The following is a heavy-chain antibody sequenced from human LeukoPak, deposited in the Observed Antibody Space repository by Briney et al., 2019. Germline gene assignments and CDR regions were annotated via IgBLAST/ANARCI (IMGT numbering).Heavy chain of an antibody. D-gene: IGHD1-26*01. CDR1: RYTFTGYY. CDR3: ASSRGYGRVFDY. CDR2: INPNSGGT. J-gene: IGHJ4*02. Sequence: ASVMVSCKASRYTFTGYYMHWVRQAPGQGREWLGWINPNSGGTNYAQKFQGRVTMTRDTSISTAYMELSRLRSEDTDVYYCASSRGYGRVFDYWGQGTLVTVSS. V-gene: IGHV1-2*02.